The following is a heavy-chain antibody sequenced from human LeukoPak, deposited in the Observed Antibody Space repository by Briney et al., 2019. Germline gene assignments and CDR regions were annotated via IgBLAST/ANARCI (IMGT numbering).Heavy chain of an antibody. V-gene: IGHV3-23*01. CDR1: GFTFSSYA. CDR2: ISSSSSTI. Sequence: PGRSLRLSCAASGFTFSSYAMSWVRQAPGKGLEWVSAISSSSSTIYYADSVKGRFTISRDNSKNTLYLQMNSLRAEDTAVYYCPKDLGATTFDYWGQGTLVPVSS. D-gene: IGHD5-24*01. J-gene: IGHJ4*02. CDR3: PKDLGATTFDY.